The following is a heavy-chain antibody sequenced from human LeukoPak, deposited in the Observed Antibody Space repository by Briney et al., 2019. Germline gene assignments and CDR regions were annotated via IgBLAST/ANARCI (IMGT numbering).Heavy chain of an antibody. J-gene: IGHJ4*02. CDR1: GFTFGDYA. D-gene: IGHD3-22*01. CDR3: TRVGDFYDSSGYYPY. CDR2: IRSKAYGGTT. Sequence: GGSLRLSCTASGFTFGDYAMSWVRQAPGKGLEWVGFIRSKAYGGTTEYAASVKGRFTISRDDSKSIAYLQMNSLKTEDTAVYYCTRVGDFYDSSGYYPYWGQGTLVTVFS. V-gene: IGHV3-49*04.